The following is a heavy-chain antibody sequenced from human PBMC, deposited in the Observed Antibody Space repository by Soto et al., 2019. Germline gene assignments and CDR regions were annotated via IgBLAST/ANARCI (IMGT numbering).Heavy chain of an antibody. D-gene: IGHD6-6*01. J-gene: IGHJ6*02. CDR3: ARDLSDSSSYRRYYYGMDV. CDR1: GGTFSSYA. V-gene: IGHV1-69*13. CDR2: IIPIFGTA. Sequence: GASVKVSCKASGGTFSSYAISWVRQAPGQGLEWMGGIIPIFGTANYAQKFQGRVTITADESTSTAYMELSSLRSEDTAVYYCARDLSDSSSYRRYYYGMDVWGQGTTVTVS.